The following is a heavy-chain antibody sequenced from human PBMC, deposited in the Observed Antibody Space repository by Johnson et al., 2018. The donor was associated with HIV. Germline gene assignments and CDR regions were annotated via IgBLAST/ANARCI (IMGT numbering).Heavy chain of an antibody. Sequence: QMLLVESGGGVVQPGRSLRLSCAASGFTFSDYYMSWIRQAPGKGLEWVSYISSSGSTIYYADSVKGRFTISRDNAKNSLYLQMNSLRAEDTAVYYCASVGSSGFFSAFDIWGQGTMVTVSS. V-gene: IGHV3-11*04. CDR1: GFTFSDYY. D-gene: IGHD6-19*01. CDR3: ASVGSSGFFSAFDI. J-gene: IGHJ3*02. CDR2: ISSSGSTI.